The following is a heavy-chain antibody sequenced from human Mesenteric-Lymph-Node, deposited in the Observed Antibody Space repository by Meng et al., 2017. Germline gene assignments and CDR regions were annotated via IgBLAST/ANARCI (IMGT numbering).Heavy chain of an antibody. Sequence: HVQLSESGPCRSMPHHALSPACTGSGRSIRSGGYYCSRIRQHLGKVLEWFGYIHYSVSPYDTPYLKSRVTISADTSKNQFSLTLSSVTAADTAVYYCARASYGSGSPLGESWFDPWGQGTLVTVSS. CDR1: GRSIRSGGYY. D-gene: IGHD3-10*01. CDR3: ARASYGSGSPLGESWFDP. J-gene: IGHJ5*02. CDR2: IHYSVSP. V-gene: IGHV4-31*03.